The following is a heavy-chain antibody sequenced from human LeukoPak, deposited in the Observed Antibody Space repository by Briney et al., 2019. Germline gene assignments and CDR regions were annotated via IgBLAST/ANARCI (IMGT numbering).Heavy chain of an antibody. J-gene: IGHJ3*02. CDR3: ARLGFGLDGDYYPNRRGDAFDI. D-gene: IGHD4-17*01. Sequence: SGGSLRLSCAASGFTFSSYAMHWVRQAPGKGLEWVAVISYDGSNKYYADSVKGRFTISRDNSKNTLYLQMNSLRAEDTAVYYCARLGFGLDGDYYPNRRGDAFDIWGQGTMVTVSS. V-gene: IGHV3-30-3*01. CDR2: ISYDGSNK. CDR1: GFTFSSYA.